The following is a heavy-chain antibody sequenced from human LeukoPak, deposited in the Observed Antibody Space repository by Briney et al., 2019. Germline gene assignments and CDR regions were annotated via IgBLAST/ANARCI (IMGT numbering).Heavy chain of an antibody. CDR3: ARDGDRQSQQWLASPSVY. V-gene: IGHV1-46*01. D-gene: IGHD6-19*01. Sequence: SVKVSCQASGYTFTSYYMHWVRPAPGQGLDWMGIINPSGGSTSYAQKFQGRVTMTRDTSTSTVYLELSSLRSEDTAVYYCARDGDRQSQQWLASPSVYWGQGTLVTVSS. CDR2: INPSGGST. J-gene: IGHJ4*02. CDR1: GYTFTSYY.